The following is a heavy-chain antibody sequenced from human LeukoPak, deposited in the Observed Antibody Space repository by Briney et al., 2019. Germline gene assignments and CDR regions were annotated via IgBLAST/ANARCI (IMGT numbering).Heavy chain of an antibody. CDR1: GFTFSSYG. Sequence: PGGSLRLSCAASGFTFSSYGMHWVRQAPGKGLEWVAVISYDGSNKYYADSVKGRFTISRDNSKNTLYLQMNSLRAEDTAVYYCARGGRLLRPFDYWGQGTLVTVSS. V-gene: IGHV3-30*03. CDR3: ARGGRLLRPFDY. J-gene: IGHJ4*02. D-gene: IGHD3-3*01. CDR2: ISYDGSNK.